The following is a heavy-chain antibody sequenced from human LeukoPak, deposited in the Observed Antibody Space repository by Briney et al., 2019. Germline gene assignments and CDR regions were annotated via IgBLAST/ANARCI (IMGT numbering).Heavy chain of an antibody. CDR2: ISSSGSTI. D-gene: IGHD3-16*02. Sequence: GGSLRLSCAASGFTFSSYEMNWVRQAPGKGLEWVSYISSSGSTIYYADSVKGRFTISRDNAKNSLYLQINNLRAEDTAVYYCVRGLLDDYDWGSSRPPQGYWGQGILVSVSS. J-gene: IGHJ4*02. V-gene: IGHV3-48*03. CDR1: GFTFSSYE. CDR3: VRGLLDDYDWGSSRPPQGY.